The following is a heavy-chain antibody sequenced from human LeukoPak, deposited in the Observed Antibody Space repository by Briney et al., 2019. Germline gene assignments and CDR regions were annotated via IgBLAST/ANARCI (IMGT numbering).Heavy chain of an antibody. J-gene: IGHJ4*02. Sequence: SETLSLTCTVSGGSISSYYWSWIRQPPGKGLEWVGYIYYSGSTNYNPALKRRVTISVDTSKNQFSLKLSSVTAADTAVYYCARLGEPKETFDYWGQGTLVTVSS. V-gene: IGHV4-59*08. CDR1: GGSISSYY. CDR2: IYYSGST. CDR3: ARLGEPKETFDY.